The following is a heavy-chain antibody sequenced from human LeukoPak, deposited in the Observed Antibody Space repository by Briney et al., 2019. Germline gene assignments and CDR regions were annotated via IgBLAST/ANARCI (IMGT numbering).Heavy chain of an antibody. V-gene: IGHV3-7*01. J-gene: IGHJ6*03. D-gene: IGHD6-13*01. CDR3: ARDGGGSSWYPPYYYYYYYMDV. Sequence: GGSLRLSCAASGFTFSSYWMSWVRQAPGKGLEWVANIKQDGSEKYYVDSVKGRFTISRDNAKNSLYLQMNSLRAEDTAVCYCARDGGGSSWYPPYYYYYYYMDVWGKGTTVTVSS. CDR2: IKQDGSEK. CDR1: GFTFSSYW.